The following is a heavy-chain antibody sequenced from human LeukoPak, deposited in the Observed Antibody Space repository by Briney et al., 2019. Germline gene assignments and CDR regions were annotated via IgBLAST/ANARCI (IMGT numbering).Heavy chain of an antibody. CDR2: IKQDGSEK. CDR1: GFTFRSYW. CDR3: ARDYEAGCTSTTCYDRFDY. V-gene: IGHV3-7*01. J-gene: IGHJ4*02. D-gene: IGHD2-2*01. Sequence: GGSLRVSCVASGFTFRSYWMSWVRQAPGKGLECVANIKQDGSEKYYVDSVKGRFTISRDNAKNSLYLQMNSLRAEDTAVYYCARDYEAGCTSTTCYDRFDYWGQGTLVTVSS.